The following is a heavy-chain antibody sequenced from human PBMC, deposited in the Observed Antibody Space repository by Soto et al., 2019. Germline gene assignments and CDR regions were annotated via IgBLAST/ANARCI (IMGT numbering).Heavy chain of an antibody. Sequence: VSVKVSCKASGYTFTSYCMHWVRQAPGQGLEWMGIINPSGGSTSYAQKFQGRVTMTRDTSTSTVYMELSSLRSEDTAVYYCAREGGYYDILTGYYLPDYYYYGMDVWGQGTTVTVSS. V-gene: IGHV1-46*01. CDR3: AREGGYYDILTGYYLPDYYYYGMDV. CDR1: GYTFTSYC. D-gene: IGHD3-9*01. J-gene: IGHJ6*02. CDR2: INPSGGST.